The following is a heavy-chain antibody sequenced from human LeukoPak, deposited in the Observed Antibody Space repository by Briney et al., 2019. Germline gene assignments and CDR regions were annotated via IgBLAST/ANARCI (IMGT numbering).Heavy chain of an antibody. CDR3: AQIYTYGSSQYDY. CDR2: ISSSGSTI. D-gene: IGHD5-18*01. J-gene: IGHJ4*02. Sequence: PGGSLRLSCAASGFTFRNYEMNWVRQAPRKGMEWVSYISSSGSTIYYADSVKGRFTISRDNAKNSLYLQMNSLRAEDTAVYYCAQIYTYGSSQYDYWGQGTLVTVSS. V-gene: IGHV3-48*03. CDR1: GFTFRNYE.